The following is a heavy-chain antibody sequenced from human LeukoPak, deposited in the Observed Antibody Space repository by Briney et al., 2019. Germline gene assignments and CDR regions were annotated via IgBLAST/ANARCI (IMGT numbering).Heavy chain of an antibody. CDR3: ARDAPVVRGVLIAFDY. CDR1: GYTFTSYY. V-gene: IGHV1-46*01. J-gene: IGHJ4*02. Sequence: ASVKVSCKASGYTFTSYYMHWVRQAPGQGLEWMGIINPSGGSTSYAQKFQGRVTMTRDTSTSTVYMELSSLRSEDTAVYYCARDAPVVRGVLIAFDYWGQGTLVTVSS. D-gene: IGHD3-10*01. CDR2: INPSGGST.